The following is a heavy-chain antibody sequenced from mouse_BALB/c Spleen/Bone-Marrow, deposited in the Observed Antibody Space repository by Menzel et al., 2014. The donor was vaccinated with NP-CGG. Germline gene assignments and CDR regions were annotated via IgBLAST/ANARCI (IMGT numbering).Heavy chain of an antibody. CDR1: GFTFSDYA. D-gene: IGHD2-5*01. Sequence: EVQVVESGGALVKPGGSLKLSCAASGFTFSDYAMSWVRQSPEKRLEWVAEISNGGNYTYYPDTVTGRFTISRDNAKNQLYLERSSLRSDDAALYYCSRNSNYSFDFWGQGTPLTVSS. J-gene: IGHJ2*01. V-gene: IGHV5-9-4*01. CDR3: SRNSNYSFDF. CDR2: ISNGGNYT.